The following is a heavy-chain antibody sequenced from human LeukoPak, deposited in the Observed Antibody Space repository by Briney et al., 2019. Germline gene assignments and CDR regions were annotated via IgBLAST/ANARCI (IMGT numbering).Heavy chain of an antibody. V-gene: IGHV4-34*01. CDR3: ARGGYSYGYYFVVPTKYYFDY. J-gene: IGHJ4*02. CDR2: INHSGST. Sequence: PSETLSLTCAVYGGSFSGYYWSWIRQPPGKGLEWIGEINHSGSTNYNPSLKSRVTISVDTSKNQFFLKLSSVTAADTAVYYCARGGYSYGYYFVVPTKYYFDYWGQGTLVTVSS. D-gene: IGHD5-18*01. CDR1: GGSFSGYY.